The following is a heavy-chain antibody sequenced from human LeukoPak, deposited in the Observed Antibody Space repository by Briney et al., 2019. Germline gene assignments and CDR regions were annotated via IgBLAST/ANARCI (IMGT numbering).Heavy chain of an antibody. CDR2: ISAYNGNT. V-gene: IGHV1-18*01. J-gene: IGHJ4*02. D-gene: IGHD3-9*01. CDR3: ARDLAYYDILAGFDY. CDR1: GYTFTSYG. Sequence: GASVKVSCKASGYTFTSYGISWVRQAPGQGLEWMGWISAYNGNTNYAQKLQGRVTMTTDTSTSTADMEMRSLRSDDTAGYYCARDLAYYDILAGFDYGGQGTLVTVSS.